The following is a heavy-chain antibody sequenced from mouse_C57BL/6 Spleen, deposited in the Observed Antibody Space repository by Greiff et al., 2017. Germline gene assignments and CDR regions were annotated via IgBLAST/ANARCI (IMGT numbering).Heavy chain of an antibody. CDR1: GFTFSDYY. CDR3: ARGGLYDYDGGDY. D-gene: IGHD2-4*01. V-gene: IGHV5-12*01. J-gene: IGHJ2*01. CDR2: ISNGGGST. Sequence: EVNVVESGGGLVQPGGSLKLSCAASGFTFSDYYMYWVRQTPEKRLEWVAYISNGGGSTYYPDTVKGRFTISRDNAKNTLYLQMSRLKSEDTAMYYCARGGLYDYDGGDYWGQGTTLTVSS.